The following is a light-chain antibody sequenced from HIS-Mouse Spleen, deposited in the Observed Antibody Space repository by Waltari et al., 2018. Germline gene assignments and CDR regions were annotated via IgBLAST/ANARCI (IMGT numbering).Light chain of an antibody. V-gene: IGLV2-23*03. CDR3: CSYAGSSTFEV. CDR2: EGS. CDR1: SSDVGSYNL. J-gene: IGLJ2*01. Sequence: QSALTQPASVSGSPGQSITIPCTGTSSDVGSYNLVPCYQQHPGKAPKLMIYEGSKRPSGVSNRFSGSKSGNTASLTISGLQAEDEADYYCCSYAGSSTFEVFGGGTKLTVL.